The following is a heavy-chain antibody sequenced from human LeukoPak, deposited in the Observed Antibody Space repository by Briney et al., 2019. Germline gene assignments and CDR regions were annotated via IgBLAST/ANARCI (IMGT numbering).Heavy chain of an antibody. CDR3: ARVLGYYDSSGYGY. D-gene: IGHD3-22*01. J-gene: IGHJ4*02. Sequence: ASVKVSCKASGYTFTGYYMHWVRQPPGQGLEWMGWINPNSGGTNYAQKFQGRVTMTRDTSISTAYMELSRLRSDDTALYYCARVLGYYDSSGYGYWGQGTQVTVSS. CDR2: INPNSGGT. V-gene: IGHV1-2*02. CDR1: GYTFTGYY.